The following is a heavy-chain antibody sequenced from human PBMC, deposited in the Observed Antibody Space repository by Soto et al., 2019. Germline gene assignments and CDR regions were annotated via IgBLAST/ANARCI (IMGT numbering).Heavy chain of an antibody. CDR2: ISAYNGNT. V-gene: IGHV1-18*01. CDR1: GYTFTSYG. J-gene: IGHJ6*02. D-gene: IGHD3-22*01. CDR3: ARDHFGDYDSSGPLYYYYGMGV. Sequence: ASVKVSCKASGYTFTSYGISWVRQAPGQGLEWMGWISAYNGNTNYAQKLQGRVTMTTDTSTSTAYMELRSLSSVDTSVYYCARDHFGDYDSSGPLYYYYGMGVWGQGTTVTVSS.